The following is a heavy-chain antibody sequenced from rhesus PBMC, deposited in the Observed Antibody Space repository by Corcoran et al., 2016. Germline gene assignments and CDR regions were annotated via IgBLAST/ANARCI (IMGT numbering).Heavy chain of an antibody. V-gene: IGHV3-100*02. D-gene: IGHD6-37*01. J-gene: IGHJ4*01. CDR1: GFTFSSYE. Sequence: DVQLVESGGGLVKPGGSLRLSCVASGFTFSSYEMHWVRQAPGQGLEGVSVISESGGTIYYADSVKGRFTISRDNAKNSLFLQMNSLRAEDTAVYYCTRVGRWLAHTYFDYWGQGVLVTVSS. CDR2: ISESGGTI. CDR3: TRVGRWLAHTYFDY.